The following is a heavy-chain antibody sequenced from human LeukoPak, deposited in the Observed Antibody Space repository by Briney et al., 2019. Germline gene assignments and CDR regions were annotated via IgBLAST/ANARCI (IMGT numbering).Heavy chain of an antibody. V-gene: IGHV1-8*03. J-gene: IGHJ6*03. CDR2: MNPNSGNT. Sequence: ASVKVSCKASGYTFTSYDINWVRQATGQGLEWMGWMNPNSGNTGYAQKFQGRVTITRNTSISTAYMELSSLRSEDTAVYYCARLTQETAVLYYYYYYYMDVWGKGTTVTVSS. D-gene: IGHD1-1*01. CDR1: GYTFTSYD. CDR3: ARLTQETAVLYYYYYYYMDV.